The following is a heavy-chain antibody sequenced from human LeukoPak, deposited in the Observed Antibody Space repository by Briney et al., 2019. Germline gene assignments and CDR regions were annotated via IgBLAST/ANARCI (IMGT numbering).Heavy chain of an antibody. Sequence: VVSLRFSCAASGFTFSSYSMNWVRHAPGNGLEWVSSTSSSSSYICYADSVKGRFNISRDNAKNSLYPQMNRLRAEDTAVYYCARGPYLYSGSFSVLWGQGTMVTVSS. CDR2: TSSSSSYI. D-gene: IGHD1-26*01. CDR3: ARGPYLYSGSFSVL. J-gene: IGHJ3*01. CDR1: GFTFSSYS. V-gene: IGHV3-21*01.